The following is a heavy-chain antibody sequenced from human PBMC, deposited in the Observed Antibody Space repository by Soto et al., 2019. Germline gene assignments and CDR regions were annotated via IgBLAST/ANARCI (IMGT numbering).Heavy chain of an antibody. J-gene: IGHJ4*02. V-gene: IGHV4-39*01. D-gene: IGHD2-15*01. CDR3: GKVLVGATGHTDSDS. CDR1: GGSIYRSGYY. Sequence: XAILSLTCTVSGGSIYRSGYYWGWIRQPPGRGLEWIGNIDYNGVTYSNPSLKSRVTISRDTSKNQFSLKLTSVTAADTALYYCGKVLVGATGHTDSDSWGPGTLVTVSS. CDR2: IDYNGVT.